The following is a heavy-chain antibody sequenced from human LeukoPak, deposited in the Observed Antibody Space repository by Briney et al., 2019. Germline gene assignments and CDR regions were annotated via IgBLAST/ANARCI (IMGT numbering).Heavy chain of an antibody. CDR3: VRGNYDSRGYSNAFDI. J-gene: IGHJ3*02. V-gene: IGHV4-59*01. Sequence: AETLSLTCTVSGGSISSFHWSWIRQPPGKRLEWIGFISYSGSTNSNPSLKSRVAISIDTSENQFSLKLSSVTAADTAVYYCVRGNYDSRGYSNAFDIWGQGAMVTVSS. D-gene: IGHD3-22*01. CDR2: ISYSGST. CDR1: GGSISSFH.